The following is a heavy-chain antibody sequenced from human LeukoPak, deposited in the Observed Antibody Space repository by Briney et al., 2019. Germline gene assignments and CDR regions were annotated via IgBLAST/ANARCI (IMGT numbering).Heavy chain of an antibody. D-gene: IGHD4-23*01. CDR2: ISSSSSYI. V-gene: IGHV3-21*01. Sequence: GGSLRLSCAASGFTFSSYSMNWVRQAPGKGLEWVSSISSSSSYIYYADSVKGRFTISRDNAKNSLFLQMNSLRDEDTAVYYCARGGYGANDDAFDIWGQGTMVTVSS. J-gene: IGHJ3*02. CDR1: GFTFSSYS. CDR3: ARGGYGANDDAFDI.